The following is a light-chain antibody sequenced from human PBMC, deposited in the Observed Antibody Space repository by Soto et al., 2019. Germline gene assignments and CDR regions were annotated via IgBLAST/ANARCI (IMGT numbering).Light chain of an antibody. CDR3: QQRSNWLFT. CDR2: DAS. Sequence: EIVLTQSPATLSLSPGERATLSCRASQSVSSYLARYQQKPGQAPRLLIYDASNRATGIPARFSGSGSGTDFTLTISSLEPEDFAFYYCQQRSNWLFTFGPGTKVDIK. V-gene: IGKV3-11*01. J-gene: IGKJ3*01. CDR1: QSVSSY.